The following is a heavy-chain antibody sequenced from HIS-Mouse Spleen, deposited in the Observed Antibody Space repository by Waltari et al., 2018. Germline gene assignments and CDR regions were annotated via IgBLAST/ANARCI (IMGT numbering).Heavy chain of an antibody. CDR3: ARVGYSGSYYYGMDV. D-gene: IGHD1-26*01. CDR1: GYTFTGYY. Sequence: QVRLVQSGAEVKKPGASVKVSCKASGYTFTGYYMHWVRQAPGQGPEWMGWINPNSGGTNYAQKFQGRVTMTRDTSISTAYMELSRLRSDDTAVYYCARVGYSGSYYYGMDVWGQGTTVTVSS. J-gene: IGHJ6*02. CDR2: INPNSGGT. V-gene: IGHV1-2*02.